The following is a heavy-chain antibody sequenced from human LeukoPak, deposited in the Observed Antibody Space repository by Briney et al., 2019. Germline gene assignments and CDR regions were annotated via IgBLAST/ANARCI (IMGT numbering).Heavy chain of an antibody. J-gene: IGHJ5*02. D-gene: IGHD3-10*01. V-gene: IGHV1-2*02. Sequence: ASVKVSCKASGYTFTGNYMHWVRQAPGQGLEWMGWINPNNGVTDFAQKFQGRVTMTSDTSISTAYMELSGLRSDDTAIYYCARDYGSGSYDWFDPWGQGTLVTAAS. CDR3: ARDYGSGSYDWFDP. CDR2: INPNNGVT. CDR1: GYTFTGNY.